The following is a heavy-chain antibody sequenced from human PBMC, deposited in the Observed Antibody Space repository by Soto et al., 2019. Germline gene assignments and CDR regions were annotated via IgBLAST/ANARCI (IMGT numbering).Heavy chain of an antibody. J-gene: IGHJ6*02. CDR2: ISTYNGDT. D-gene: IGHD1-26*01. Sequence: QVXLXQXGXXVXXPXXSVKVSCEASGYTXTTSGISWVRQXXGQGLEWMGWISTYNGDTNSAQKFQGRVTMTADTSTGTVYMELMSLKSDDTAVYYCARQGSWPYYYYGLDVWGQGTTVTVSS. V-gene: IGHV1-18*01. CDR1: GYTXTTSG. CDR3: ARQGSWPYYYYGLDV.